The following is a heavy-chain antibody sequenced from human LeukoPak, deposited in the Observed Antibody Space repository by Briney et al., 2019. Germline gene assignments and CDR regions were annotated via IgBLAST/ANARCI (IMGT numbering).Heavy chain of an antibody. CDR2: TRNKANSYTT. CDR3: AKAGRSGWYPGWPFDI. J-gene: IGHJ3*02. V-gene: IGHV3-72*01. Sequence: GGSLRLSCAASGFTFSDHYMDWVRQAPGKGLEWVGRTRNKANSYTTEYAASVKGRFTISRDDSKNSLYLQMNSLGAEDTAVYYCAKAGRSGWYPGWPFDIWGQGTMVTVSS. CDR1: GFTFSDHY. D-gene: IGHD6-19*01.